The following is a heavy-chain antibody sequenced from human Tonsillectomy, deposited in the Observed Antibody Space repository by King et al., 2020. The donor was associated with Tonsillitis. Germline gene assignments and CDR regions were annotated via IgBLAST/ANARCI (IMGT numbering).Heavy chain of an antibody. J-gene: IGHJ4*02. CDR1: GFTFSNYP. CDR2: ISYDGGNK. Sequence: VQLVESGGGVVQPGRSLRLSCAASGFTFSNYPMHWVRQAPGKGLEWVAVISYDGGNKYYAESVKGRFTVSRDNSKNTLYMQMNTLRPEDTAVYYCARDLWGNYPVHWGQGTLVTVSS. V-gene: IGHV3-30*01. CDR3: ARDLWGNYPVH. D-gene: IGHD3-16*02.